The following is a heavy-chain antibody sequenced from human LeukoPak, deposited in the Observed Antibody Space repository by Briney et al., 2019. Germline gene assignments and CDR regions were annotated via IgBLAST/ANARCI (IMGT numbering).Heavy chain of an antibody. D-gene: IGHD3-22*01. Sequence: VGSLRLSCAASGFTVSSNYMSWVRQAPGKGLEWFSVIYSGGTTYYADSVKGRFTISRDNSKNTLYLQMNSLRAEDTAVYYCSRHKKNYDSSGYSTYWYFDLWGRGTLVTVSS. V-gene: IGHV3-53*01. J-gene: IGHJ2*01. CDR2: IYSGGTT. CDR1: GFTVSSNY. CDR3: SRHKKNYDSSGYSTYWYFDL.